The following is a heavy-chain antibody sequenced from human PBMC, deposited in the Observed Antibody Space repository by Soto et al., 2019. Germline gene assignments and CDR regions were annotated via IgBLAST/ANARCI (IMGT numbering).Heavy chain of an antibody. V-gene: IGHV3-7*01. CDR2: IKQDGSEK. Sequence: EVLLVESGGGLVQPGGSLRLSCAVSGFTFSNYWMSWVRQAPGKGLEWVANIKQDGSEKYYVDSVWGRFTISRDNTKNSLYLPMNTLRAEDTGVYYCASRSSWFDYWGQGTLVTVSS. CDR3: ASRSSWFDY. CDR1: GFTFSNYW. D-gene: IGHD6-13*01. J-gene: IGHJ5*01.